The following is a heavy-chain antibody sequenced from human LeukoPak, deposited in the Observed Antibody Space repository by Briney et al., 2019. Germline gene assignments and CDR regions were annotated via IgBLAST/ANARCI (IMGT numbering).Heavy chain of an antibody. CDR2: INHSGST. J-gene: IGHJ6*03. D-gene: IGHD3-22*01. V-gene: IGHV4-34*01. CDR1: SGSFSGYY. CDR3: ARDRFDDSSGYYYHYYFYMDV. Sequence: SETLSLTCAVYSGSFSGYYWSWIRQPPGKGLEWIGEINHSGSTNYNPSLKSRVTISVDTSKNQFSLKLSSVTAADTAVYYCARDRFDDSSGYYYHYYFYMDVWGKGTTVTVSS.